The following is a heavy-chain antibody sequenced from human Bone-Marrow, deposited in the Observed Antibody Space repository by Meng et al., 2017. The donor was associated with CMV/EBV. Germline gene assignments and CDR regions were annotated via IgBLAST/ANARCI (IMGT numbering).Heavy chain of an antibody. CDR3: ARESVRRISVVTAGYFDY. Sequence: GESLKISCAASGLTFSAYWMSWVRQTPGRGLEWVANIKQDGAEKVYVDSVKGRFTIFRDNAKNSVYLQMNSLRVEDTAVYYCARESVRRISVVTAGYFDYWSQGALVTVSS. CDR2: IKQDGAEK. CDR1: GLTFSAYW. J-gene: IGHJ4*02. V-gene: IGHV3-7*01. D-gene: IGHD2-21*02.